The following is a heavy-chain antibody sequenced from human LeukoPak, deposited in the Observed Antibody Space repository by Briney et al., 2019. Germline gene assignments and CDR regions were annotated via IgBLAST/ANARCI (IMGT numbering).Heavy chain of an antibody. CDR1: GGSISSGSYY. D-gene: IGHD3-10*01. J-gene: IGHJ4*02. V-gene: IGHV4-61*02. CDR2: IYTSGST. Sequence: SETLSLTCTVSGGSISSGSYYWSWIRQPAGKGLEWIGRIYTSGSTNYNPSLKSRVTMSVDTSKNQFSLKLSSVTAADTAVYYCARDPEISYGSGSYYFDYWGQGTLVTVSS. CDR3: ARDPEISYGSGSYYFDY.